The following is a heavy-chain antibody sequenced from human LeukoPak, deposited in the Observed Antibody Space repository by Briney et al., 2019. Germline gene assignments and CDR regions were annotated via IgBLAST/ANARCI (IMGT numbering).Heavy chain of an antibody. CDR2: ISSDGNTQ. CDR1: GFTFSSYA. Sequence: GRSLRLSCAASGFTFSSYAMHWVRQAPGKGLDWAAVISSDGNTQYYADSVKGRFTISSDNSNNTLYLQMNSLRADDTAIYYCARRRIVGSTDDAFDIWGQGTMVTLSS. J-gene: IGHJ3*02. V-gene: IGHV3-30-3*01. CDR3: ARRRIVGSTDDAFDI. D-gene: IGHD1-26*01.